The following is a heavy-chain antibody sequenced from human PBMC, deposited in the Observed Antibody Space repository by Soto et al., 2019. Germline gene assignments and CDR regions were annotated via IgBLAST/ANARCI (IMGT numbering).Heavy chain of an antibody. J-gene: IGHJ3*02. CDR1: GFTFSDYY. V-gene: IGHV3-11*06. CDR2: ISSIISYT. Sequence: PGGSLRLSCAASGFTFSDYYMIWIRQAPVNGLEFVSYISSIISYTNYADSVKGRFTISRYNAKNSLYLQMNSLRAEDTALYYFAXGVQGKKWLVAADAFDIWGQGTMVTVSS. D-gene: IGHD6-19*01. CDR3: AXGVQGKKWLVAADAFDI.